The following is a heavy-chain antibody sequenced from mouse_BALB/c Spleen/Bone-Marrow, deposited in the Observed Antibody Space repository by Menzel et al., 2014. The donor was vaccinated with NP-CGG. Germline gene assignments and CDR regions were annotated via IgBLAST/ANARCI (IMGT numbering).Heavy chain of an antibody. CDR1: GYTFINYW. V-gene: IGHV1-69*02. Sequence: VHVTPSGAELVRPGASVKVSCKASGYTFINYWINWVRQRPGQGLEWIGNIYPSDSYTNYNQKFKDKATLTVDKSSSTAYMQLSSPTSEDSAVYYCTRMYYNYYAMDYWGQGTSVTVSS. CDR3: TRMYYNYYAMDY. D-gene: IGHD1-3*01. J-gene: IGHJ4*01. CDR2: IYPSDSYT.